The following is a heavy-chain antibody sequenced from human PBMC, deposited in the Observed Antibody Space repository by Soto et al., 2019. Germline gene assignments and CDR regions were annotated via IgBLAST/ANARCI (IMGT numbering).Heavy chain of an antibody. D-gene: IGHD2-2*01. Sequence: PSETLSLTCLVSDFSITSGPYSWGWIRQPPGEGLEWIGTFHYSESTHYNPSLESRVTISVDTSKNQFSLKVTSVTVADTAVYYCARLGGYCSSTTCQGYYGMDVWGQGTTVTVS. CDR1: DFSITSGPYS. CDR3: ARLGGYCSSTTCQGYYGMDV. J-gene: IGHJ6*02. V-gene: IGHV4-39*01. CDR2: FHYSEST.